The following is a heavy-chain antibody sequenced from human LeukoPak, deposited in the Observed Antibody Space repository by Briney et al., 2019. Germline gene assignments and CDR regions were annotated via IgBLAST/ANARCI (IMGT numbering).Heavy chain of an antibody. J-gene: IGHJ4*02. V-gene: IGHV1-2*02. CDR2: INPNSGGT. Sequence: ASVKVSCTASGYTFTGFYMHWVRQAPGQGLEWMGWINPNSGGTNYAQKFQGRVTVTRDTSISTAFMELSSLRSDDTALYFCARGVYSYATHFDYWGQGTLVTVSS. CDR3: ARGVYSYATHFDY. CDR1: GYTFTGFY. D-gene: IGHD3-16*01.